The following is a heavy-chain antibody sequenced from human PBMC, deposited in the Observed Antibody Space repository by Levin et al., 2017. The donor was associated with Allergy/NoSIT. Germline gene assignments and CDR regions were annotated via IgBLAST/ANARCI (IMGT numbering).Heavy chain of an antibody. CDR1: EFTCSYFT. Sequence: GGSLRLSCAASEFTCSYFTMHWVRQAPGKGLEWVAVISNDGSSECYADSVKGRFTISRDNSRNTLYLQMSSLRTEDTAVYYCARTRSIYGDYGGMDYWRHGTLVPV. J-gene: IGHJ4*01. CDR3: ARTRSIYGDYGGMDY. CDR2: ISNDGSSE. D-gene: IGHD4-17*01. V-gene: IGHV3-30*15.